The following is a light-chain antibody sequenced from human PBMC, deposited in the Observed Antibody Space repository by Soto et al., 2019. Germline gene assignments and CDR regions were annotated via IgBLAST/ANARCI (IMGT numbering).Light chain of an antibody. V-gene: IGKV3-15*01. CDR3: QQYNNWPWT. J-gene: IGKJ1*01. Sequence: EIVLTQSPATLSVSPGGRATLSCRASQSISDTLAWYQQKPGQAPRLLIHGASTRATGFPGRFSGSGSGTDFTLTISSLQSEDFAVYYCQQYNNWPWTFGQGTKVGIK. CDR1: QSISDT. CDR2: GAS.